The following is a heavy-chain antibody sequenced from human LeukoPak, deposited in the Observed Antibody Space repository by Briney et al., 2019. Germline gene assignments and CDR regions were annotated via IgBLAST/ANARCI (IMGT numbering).Heavy chain of an antibody. Sequence: PSETLSLTCTVSGGSISNYYWGWIRQPPGKGLEWIGSIYYSGSTYYNPSLKSRVTISLDTSKNQFSLKVNSVTAADTAVYFCARDRGGSSKPFDYWGQGTLVTVSS. CDR2: IYYSGST. CDR3: ARDRGGSSKPFDY. D-gene: IGHD1-26*01. J-gene: IGHJ4*02. CDR1: GGSISNYY. V-gene: IGHV4-39*07.